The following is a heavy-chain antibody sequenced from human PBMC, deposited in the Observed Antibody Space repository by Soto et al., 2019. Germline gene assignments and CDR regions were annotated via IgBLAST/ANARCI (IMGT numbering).Heavy chain of an antibody. CDR1: GGSISSGDYY. CDR3: ARGKGGYCSSTSCYGNWYFDL. CDR2: IYYSGST. Sequence: QVQLQESGPGLVKPSQTLSLTCTVSGGSISSGDYYWSWIRQPPGKGLEWIGYIYYSGSTYYKPYLKSRVTIPVNTSKNQFSLKLSSVTAADTAVYYCARGKGGYCSSTSCYGNWYFDLWGRGTLVTVSS. D-gene: IGHD2-2*01. V-gene: IGHV4-30-4*01. J-gene: IGHJ2*01.